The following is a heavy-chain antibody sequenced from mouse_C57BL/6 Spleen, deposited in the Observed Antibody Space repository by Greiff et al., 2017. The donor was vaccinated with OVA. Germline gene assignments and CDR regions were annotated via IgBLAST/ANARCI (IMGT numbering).Heavy chain of an antibody. J-gene: IGHJ2*01. V-gene: IGHV1-18*01. CDR3: ARSDYYGSSHFDY. D-gene: IGHD1-1*01. CDR1: GYTFTDYN. CDR2: INPNNGGT. Sequence: VQLQQSGPELVKPGASVKIPCKASGYTFTDYNMDWVKQSHGKSLEWIGDINPNNGGTIYNQKFKGKATLTVDKSSSTAYMELRSLTSEDTAVYDCARSDYYGSSHFDYWGQGTTLTVSS.